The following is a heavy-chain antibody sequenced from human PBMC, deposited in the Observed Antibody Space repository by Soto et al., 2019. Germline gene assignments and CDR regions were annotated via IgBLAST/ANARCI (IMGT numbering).Heavy chain of an antibody. Sequence: SETLSLTCTVSGGSISSYYWSWIRQPPGKGLEWIGYIYYSGSTNYNPSLKSRVTISVDTSKNQFSLKLSSVTAADTAVYYCARWGAEYPPGNNWFDHWGQGTLVTVSS. D-gene: IGHD3-16*01. V-gene: IGHV4-59*08. J-gene: IGHJ5*02. CDR1: GGSISSYY. CDR3: ARWGAEYPPGNNWFDH. CDR2: IYYSGST.